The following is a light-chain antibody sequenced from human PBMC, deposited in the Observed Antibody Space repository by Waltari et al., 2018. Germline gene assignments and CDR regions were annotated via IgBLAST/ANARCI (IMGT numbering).Light chain of an antibody. Sequence: SYDLTQPPSVSVSPGQTARITCSGNALPRLYSYWYQQKPGQAPLLLIYKDTQRASWIPERFSGSSSGTTVTLTISGVQAEDEADYHCQSADTDFANHVLFGGGTQLTVL. CDR3: QSADTDFANHVL. CDR2: KDT. V-gene: IGLV3-25*03. J-gene: IGLJ2*01. CDR1: ALPRLY.